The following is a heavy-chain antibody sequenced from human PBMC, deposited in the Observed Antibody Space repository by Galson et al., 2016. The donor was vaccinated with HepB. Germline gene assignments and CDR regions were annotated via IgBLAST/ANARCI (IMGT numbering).Heavy chain of an antibody. J-gene: IGHJ4*02. CDR3: ARETPRKQLWLRFGYFDS. CDR1: GYTFTSSD. Sequence: SVKVSCKASGYTFTSSDINWVRQATGQGLEWMGWMNPKSGNTGYAQKFQGRVTMTRDTSISTAYMELSSLRSEDTAVYYCARETPRKQLWLRFGYFDSWGQGTLVIVSS. D-gene: IGHD5-18*01. V-gene: IGHV1-8*01. CDR2: MNPKSGNT.